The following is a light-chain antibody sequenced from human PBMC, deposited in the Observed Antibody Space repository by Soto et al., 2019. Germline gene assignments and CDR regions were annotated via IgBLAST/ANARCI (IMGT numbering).Light chain of an antibody. J-gene: IGKJ2*01. CDR2: GAS. V-gene: IGKV3-20*01. CDR1: QSVSSRY. CDR3: QQYGNSPPYA. Sequence: EIVLTQSPGNLSLSPGERATLSCRASQSVSSRYLAWYRQKPGQAPRLLIYGASSRATGIPDRFSGSASGTDFTLTISRLEPEDFAVYYCQQYGNSPPYAFGQGTKLESK.